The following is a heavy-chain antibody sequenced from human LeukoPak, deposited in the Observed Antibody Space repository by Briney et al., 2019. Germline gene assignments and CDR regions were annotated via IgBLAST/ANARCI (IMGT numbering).Heavy chain of an antibody. V-gene: IGHV4-34*12. D-gene: IGHD6-13*01. CDR3: ARILSSSSYPWANDY. CDR2: IIHRGST. J-gene: IGHJ4*02. CDR1: GGSFIGCY. Sequence: SETLSLTCDVHGGSFIGCYSSWIRQPPGKGLEWIGEIIHRGSTNYNPSLKSRVTISVDTSKNQFSLKLSSVTAADTAVYYCARILSSSSYPWANDYLGQGTLVTVSS.